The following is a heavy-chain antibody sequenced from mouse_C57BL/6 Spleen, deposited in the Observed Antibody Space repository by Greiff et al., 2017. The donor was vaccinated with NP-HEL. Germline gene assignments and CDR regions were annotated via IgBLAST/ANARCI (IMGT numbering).Heavy chain of an antibody. J-gene: IGHJ1*03. V-gene: IGHV1-18*01. CDR1: GYTFTDYN. D-gene: IGHD1-1*01. CDR3: ARRAYGSSYWYFDV. CDR2: INPNNGGT. Sequence: VQLQQSGPELVKPGASVKIPCKASGYTFTDYNMDWVKQSHGKSLEWIGDINPNNGGTIYNQKFKGKATLTVDKSSSTAYMELRSLTSEDTAVDYCARRAYGSSYWYFDVWGTGTTVTVSS.